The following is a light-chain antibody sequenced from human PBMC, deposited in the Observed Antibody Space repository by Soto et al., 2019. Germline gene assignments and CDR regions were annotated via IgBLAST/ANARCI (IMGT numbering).Light chain of an antibody. CDR3: CSYATTFYV. CDR1: TIDVDSSNY. Sequence: QSALTQPRSVSGSPGQSVTISCTGPTIDVDSSNYVSWYQQHPGKAPKLTIYDVSERPSGVPDRFSGSKSGSTASLTISGLQAEDEDDYYCCSYATTFYVFGSGTKVTVL. J-gene: IGLJ1*01. CDR2: DVS. V-gene: IGLV2-11*01.